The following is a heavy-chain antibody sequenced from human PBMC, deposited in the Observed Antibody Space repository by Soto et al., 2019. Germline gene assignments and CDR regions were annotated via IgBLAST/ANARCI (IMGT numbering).Heavy chain of an antibody. CDR2: ISYDGGNE. CDR3: AKDRYSGTYPTDFDY. CDR1: GFTFSSYG. V-gene: IGHV3-30*18. J-gene: IGHJ4*02. D-gene: IGHD1-26*01. Sequence: PVGSLRLSCAASGFTFSSYGIHWVRQAPGKGLEWVALISYDGGNEKYTESVKDRFTISRDDSHNVAYLQMSSLRTEDTAMYYCAKDRYSGTYPTDFDYWGQGSLVTVSS.